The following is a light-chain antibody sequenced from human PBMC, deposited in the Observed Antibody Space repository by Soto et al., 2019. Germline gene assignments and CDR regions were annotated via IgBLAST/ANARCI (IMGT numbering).Light chain of an antibody. CDR3: QQYDNVPPNT. CDR2: DAS. CDR1: QDISNY. V-gene: IGKV1-33*01. J-gene: IGKJ2*01. Sequence: DIQVTQSPSSLSASVGDTITITCQASQDISNYLNWYQQKPGKAPQLLIYDASKLEAGVPSRFSGSGSGKDFTFTINSLQAEDFATYYCQQYDNVPPNTFGQGTKLEIK.